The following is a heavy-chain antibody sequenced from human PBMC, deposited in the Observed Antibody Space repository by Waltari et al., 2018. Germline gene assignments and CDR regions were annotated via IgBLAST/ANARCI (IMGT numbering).Heavy chain of an antibody. CDR2: IYTSGST. D-gene: IGHD3-3*01. V-gene: IGHV4-4*07. CDR3: ARDLWSGYYYDAFDI. CDR1: GGSISSYY. J-gene: IGHJ3*02. Sequence: QVQLQESGPGLVKPSETLSLTCTVSGGSISSYYWSWIRQPAGKGLAWIGRIYTSGSTNYNPSLKSRVTMSVDTSKNKFSLKLSSVTAADTAVYYCARDLWSGYYYDAFDIWGQGTMVTVSS.